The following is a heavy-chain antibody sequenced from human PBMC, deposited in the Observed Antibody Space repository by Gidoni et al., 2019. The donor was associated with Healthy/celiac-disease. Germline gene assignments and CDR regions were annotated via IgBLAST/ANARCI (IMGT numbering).Heavy chain of an antibody. Sequence: EVQLVESGGGLVQPGGSLRLSCAASGFTFSSYSMNWVRQAPGKGQEWVSYISSSSTIYYADSVKGRFTISRDNAKNSLYLQMNSLRDEDTAVYYCAREGDSRGAFDIWGQGTMVTVSS. V-gene: IGHV3-48*02. J-gene: IGHJ3*02. CDR2: ISSSSTI. D-gene: IGHD3-22*01. CDR3: AREGDSRGAFDI. CDR1: GFTFSSYS.